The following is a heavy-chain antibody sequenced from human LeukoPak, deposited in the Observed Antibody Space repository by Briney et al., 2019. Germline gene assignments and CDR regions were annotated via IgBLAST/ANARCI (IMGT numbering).Heavy chain of an antibody. Sequence: GGSLRLSCAASGFTFDEHAMHWVRQAPGKGLEWVSGISYSSETIGYVDSVKGRFTISRDNRKNSLYLQMNSLRAEDTAVYYCARDRGYYYYYYMDVWGKGTTVTVSS. CDR2: ISYSSETI. CDR3: ARDRGYYYYYYMDV. V-gene: IGHV3-9*01. J-gene: IGHJ6*03. CDR1: GFTFDEHA.